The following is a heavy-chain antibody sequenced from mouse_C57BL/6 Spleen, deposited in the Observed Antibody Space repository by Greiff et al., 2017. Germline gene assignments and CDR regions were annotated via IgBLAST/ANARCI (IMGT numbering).Heavy chain of an antibody. V-gene: IGHV5-16*01. Sequence: EVQLVESEGGLVQPGSSMKLSCTASGFTFSDYYMAWVRQVPEKGLEWVANINYDGSSTYYLDSLKSRFIISRDNAKNILYLQMSSLKSEDTAAYYCAREGYFAVWGTGTTVTVSS. CDR1: GFTFSDYY. CDR2: INYDGSST. J-gene: IGHJ1*03. CDR3: AREGYFAV.